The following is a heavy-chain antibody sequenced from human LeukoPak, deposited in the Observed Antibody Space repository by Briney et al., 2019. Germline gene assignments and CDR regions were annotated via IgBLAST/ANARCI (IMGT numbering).Heavy chain of an antibody. CDR1: GFTFSSYG. D-gene: IGHD5-24*01. CDR2: IRYDGSNK. J-gene: IGHJ4*02. CDR3: AKDLEMATMGFDY. V-gene: IGHV3-30*02. Sequence: GGSLRLSCAASGFTFSSYGMHWVRQAPGKGLEWVAFIRYDGSNKYYADSVKGRFTISRDNSKNTLYLQMNSLRAEDTAVYYCAKDLEMATMGFDYWGQGTLVTVSS.